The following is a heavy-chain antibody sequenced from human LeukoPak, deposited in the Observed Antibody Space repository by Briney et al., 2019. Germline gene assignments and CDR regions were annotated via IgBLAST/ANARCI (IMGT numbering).Heavy chain of an antibody. CDR1: GFTFSSYA. D-gene: IGHD6-19*01. V-gene: IGHV3-23*01. CDR3: AKDREVAVAVPGDY. J-gene: IGHJ4*02. CDR2: ISGSGGST. Sequence: GGSLRLSCAASGFTFSSYAMSWVRQAPGKGLEWVSAISGSGGSTYYADSVKGRFTISRDNSKNTLYLQMNSLRAEDTAVYYCAKDREVAVAVPGDYWGQGTLSPSPQ.